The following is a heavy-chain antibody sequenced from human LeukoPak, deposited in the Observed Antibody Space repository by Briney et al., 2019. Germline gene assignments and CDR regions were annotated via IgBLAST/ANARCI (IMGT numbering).Heavy chain of an antibody. CDR3: ARSTGGYYFY. CDR1: GYSFTSYW. CDR2: IYPSDSDT. V-gene: IGHV5-51*06. Sequence: GESLKISCMGSGYSFTSYWIGWVRQMPGKGLEWMGVIYPSDSDTRYSPSFQGQVTMSADNSISTAYLQWSSLKASDTAMYFCARSTGGYYFYWGQGTLVTVSS. D-gene: IGHD3-22*01. J-gene: IGHJ4*02.